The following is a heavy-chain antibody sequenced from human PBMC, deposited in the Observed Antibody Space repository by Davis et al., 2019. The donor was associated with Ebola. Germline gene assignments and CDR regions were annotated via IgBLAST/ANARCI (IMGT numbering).Heavy chain of an antibody. D-gene: IGHD1/OR15-1a*01. V-gene: IGHV3-23*01. J-gene: IGHJ4*02. CDR3: VTENWYRFES. Sequence: GESLKISCAASGFTFSSYAMSWVRQAPGKGLEWVSGISTGGGVTIYADSVKGRFTISRDNSKNTLYLQMNSLRGEDTAVYYCVTENWYRFESWGQGTLVTVSS. CDR1: GFTFSSYA. CDR2: ISTGGGVT.